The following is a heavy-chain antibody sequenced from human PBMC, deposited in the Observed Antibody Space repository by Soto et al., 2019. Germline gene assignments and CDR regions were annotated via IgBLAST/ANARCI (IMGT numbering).Heavy chain of an antibody. V-gene: IGHV1-69*01. CDR1: GGTFSSYA. D-gene: IGHD3-22*01. J-gene: IGHJ4*02. Sequence: QVQLVQSGAEVKKTGSSVKVSCKASGGTFSSYAISWVRQAPGQGREWMGGIIPIFGTANYAQKFHGRVTVGADESTSTAYMELSSLRSDDTAVYYCARGYYDSSGYSSFYYWGQVTLVTVSS. CDR2: IIPIFGTA. CDR3: ARGYYDSSGYSSFYY.